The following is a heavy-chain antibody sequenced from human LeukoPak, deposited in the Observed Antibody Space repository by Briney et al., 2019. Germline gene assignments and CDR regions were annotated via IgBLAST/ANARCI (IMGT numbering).Heavy chain of an antibody. D-gene: IGHD3-10*01. CDR2: IRYDGSNK. CDR1: GFTFSSYG. CDR3: AKDLQSYGSGSYYIPLGY. J-gene: IGHJ4*02. V-gene: IGHV3-30*02. Sequence: QPGGSLRLSCAASGFTFSSYGMHWVRQAPGKGLEWVAFIRYDGSNKYYADSVKGRFTISRDNSKNTLYLQMNSLRAEDTAVYYCAKDLQSYGSGSYYIPLGYWGQGTLVTVSS.